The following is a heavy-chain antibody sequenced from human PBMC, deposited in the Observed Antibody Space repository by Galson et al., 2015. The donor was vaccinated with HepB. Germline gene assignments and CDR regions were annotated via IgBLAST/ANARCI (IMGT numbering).Heavy chain of an antibody. CDR2: ISSSSSTI. D-gene: IGHD4-17*01. V-gene: IGHV3-48*01. J-gene: IGHJ4*02. Sequence: SLRLSCAASGFTFSSYSMNWVRQAPGQGLEWVSYISSSSSTIYYADSVKGRFTISRDNAKNSLYLQMNSLRAEDTAVYYCFMTTVTTFDWGQGTLVTVSS. CDR1: GFTFSSYS. CDR3: FMTTVTTFD.